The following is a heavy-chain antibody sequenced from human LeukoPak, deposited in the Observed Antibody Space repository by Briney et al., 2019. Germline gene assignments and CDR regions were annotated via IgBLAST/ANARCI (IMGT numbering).Heavy chain of an antibody. J-gene: IGHJ4*02. CDR1: GGSISSYY. CDR3: ARVADSSGYCALDY. D-gene: IGHD3-22*01. V-gene: IGHV4-4*07. CDR2: IYTSGST. Sequence: PSETLSLTCTVSGGSISSYYWSWVRQPAGKGLEWIGRIYTSGSTNYNPSLTSRVTMSVDTSKNQFSLKLSSVTAADTAVYYCARVADSSGYCALDYWGQGTLVTVSS.